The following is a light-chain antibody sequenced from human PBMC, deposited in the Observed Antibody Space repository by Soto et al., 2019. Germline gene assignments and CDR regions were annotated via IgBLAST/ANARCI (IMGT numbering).Light chain of an antibody. CDR1: QDISND. CDR3: QQYDNLPVT. J-gene: IGKJ2*01. V-gene: IGKV1-33*01. CDR2: DAS. Sequence: DIQMTQSPSSLSASVGDRVTITCQASQDISNDLNWYQQKPGKAPMLLIYDASNLETGVPSRFSGSGSGTDFTFTISILQPEDIATYYCQQYDNLPVTFGQGTKLEIK.